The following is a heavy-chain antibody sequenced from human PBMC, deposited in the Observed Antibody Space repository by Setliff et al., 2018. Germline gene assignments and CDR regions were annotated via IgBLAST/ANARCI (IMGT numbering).Heavy chain of an antibody. CDR2: INHSGST. CDR3: ARASGGARGVFFDY. V-gene: IGHV4-34*01. D-gene: IGHD3-10*01. J-gene: IGHJ4*02. CDR1: GGSFSGYY. Sequence: SETLSLTCAVYGGSFSGYYWSWIRQPPGKGLEWIGEINHSGSTNYNPSLKSRVTISVDTSKNQFSLKLSSVTAADTAVYYCARASGGARGVFFDYWGQGTLVTVSS.